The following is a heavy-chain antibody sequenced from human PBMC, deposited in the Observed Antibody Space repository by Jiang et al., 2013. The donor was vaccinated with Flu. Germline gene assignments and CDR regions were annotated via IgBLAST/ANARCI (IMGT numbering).Heavy chain of an antibody. CDR1: GFSLGSSGVG. V-gene: IGHV2-5*02. CDR2: IYWDDDK. Sequence: KPTQTLTLTCTFSGFSLGSSGVGVAWIRQPPGKALEWLALIYWDDDKRYSPSLKSRLIITKDTSKNQVVLTMTNMDPVDTATYYCAHFCSNTSCYLGVLQYWGQGTLVSVSS. J-gene: IGHJ1*01. D-gene: IGHD2-2*01. CDR3: AHFCSNTSCYLGVLQY.